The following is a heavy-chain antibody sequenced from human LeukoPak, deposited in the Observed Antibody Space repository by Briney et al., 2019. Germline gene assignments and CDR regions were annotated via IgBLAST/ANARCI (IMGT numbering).Heavy chain of an antibody. V-gene: IGHV3-11*01. Sequence: PGGSLRLSCATSGFTFSNHYMGWIRQAPGKGLEWVSDISGSGDSKFYADSVKGRFTISRDNAKNSLHLQMSSLRAEDTAVYYCARRTYSNHFFDYWGQGTLVTVSS. D-gene: IGHD4-11*01. CDR2: ISGSGDSK. CDR3: ARRTYSNHFFDY. J-gene: IGHJ4*02. CDR1: GFTFSNHY.